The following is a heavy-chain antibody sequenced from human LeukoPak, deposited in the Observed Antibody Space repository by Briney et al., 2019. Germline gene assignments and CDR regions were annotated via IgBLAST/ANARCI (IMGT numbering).Heavy chain of an antibody. Sequence: GGSLRLSCAASGFTFSSYWMSWVRQAPGKGLEWVANIKQDGSEKYYVDSVKGRFTISRDNAMNSLYLQMNSLRAEDTAVYYCARVDYYYDSSGYYLAFDYWGQGTLVTVSS. D-gene: IGHD3-22*01. J-gene: IGHJ4*02. CDR2: IKQDGSEK. CDR3: ARVDYYYDSSGYYLAFDY. V-gene: IGHV3-7*01. CDR1: GFTFSSYW.